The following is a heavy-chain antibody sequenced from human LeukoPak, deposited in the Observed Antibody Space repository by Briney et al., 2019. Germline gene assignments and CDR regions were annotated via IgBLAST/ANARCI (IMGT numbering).Heavy chain of an antibody. J-gene: IGHJ4*02. V-gene: IGHV3-30-3*01. CDR2: ISYDGSNK. CDR3: AREGGELWPFDY. CDR1: GFTFSSYA. Sequence: GGSLRLSCAASGFTFSSYAMYWVRQAPGKGLEWVAVISYDGSNKYYADSVKGRFTISRDNSKNTLYLQMNSLRAEDTAVYYCAREGGELWPFDYWGQGTLVTVSS. D-gene: IGHD3-16*01.